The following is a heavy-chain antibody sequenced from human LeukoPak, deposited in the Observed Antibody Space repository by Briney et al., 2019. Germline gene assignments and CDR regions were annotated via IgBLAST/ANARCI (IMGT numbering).Heavy chain of an antibody. CDR1: GFTFSSYA. CDR3: ARGIAAAGDVREP. D-gene: IGHD6-13*01. CDR2: IYSGGST. V-gene: IGHV3-53*01. J-gene: IGHJ5*02. Sequence: GGSLRLSCAASGFTFSSYAMSWVRQAPGKGLEWVSVIYSGGSTYYADPVKGRFTISRDNSKNTLYLQMNSPRAEDTAVYYCARGIAAAGDVREPWGQGTLVTVSS.